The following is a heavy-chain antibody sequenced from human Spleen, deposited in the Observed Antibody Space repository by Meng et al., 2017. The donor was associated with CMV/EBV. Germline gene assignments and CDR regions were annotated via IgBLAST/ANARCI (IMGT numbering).Heavy chain of an antibody. CDR2: INHSGST. CDR1: GGSFSGYY. V-gene: IGHV4-34*01. J-gene: IGHJ4*02. CDR3: ARTYYYGSGSYYKGFDY. Sequence: QVQLQQWGPGLLKPSEPLSLTFAVYGGSFSGYYWSWIRQPPGKGLEWIGEINHSGSTNYNPSLKSRVTISVDTSKNQFSLKLSSVTAADTAVYYCARTYYYGSGSYYKGFDYWGQGTLVTVSS. D-gene: IGHD3-10*01.